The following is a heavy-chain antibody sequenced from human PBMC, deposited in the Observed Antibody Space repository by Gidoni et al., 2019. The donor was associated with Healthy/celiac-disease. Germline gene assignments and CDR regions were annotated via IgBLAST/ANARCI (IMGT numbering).Heavy chain of an antibody. J-gene: IGHJ4*02. CDR1: GGSFSGYY. V-gene: IGHV4-34*01. CDR2: INHSGST. CDR3: ARSSRGSSPYYFDY. D-gene: IGHD6-13*01. Sequence: QVQLQQWGAGLLKPSATLSLTSAVYGGSFSGYYWNWIRQPPGKGMEWIGEINHSGSTNYNPSLKSRVTISVDTSKNQFSLKLSSVTAANTAVYYCARSSRGSSPYYFDYWGQGSLVTVSS.